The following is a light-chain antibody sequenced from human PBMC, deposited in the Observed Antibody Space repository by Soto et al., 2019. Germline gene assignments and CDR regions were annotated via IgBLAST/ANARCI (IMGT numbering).Light chain of an antibody. V-gene: IGKV3-20*01. J-gene: IGKJ1*01. CDR1: QSVSRTY. CDR3: QQYGRSGT. Sequence: EIVLTQSPGTLSLSPGERATLSCRASQSVSRTYLAWYQQKPVQAPRLLIYATSSRATGIPDRFSGSGSGTDFTLTISRQEAEDFAVYYCQQYGRSGTFGQGTKVEIK. CDR2: ATS.